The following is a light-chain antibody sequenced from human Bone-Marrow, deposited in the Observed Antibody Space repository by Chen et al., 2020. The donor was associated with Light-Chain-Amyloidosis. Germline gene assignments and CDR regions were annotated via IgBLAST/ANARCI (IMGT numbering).Light chain of an antibody. Sequence: QSVLAQPPSASGTPGQKVSISCSGSNSNIGSNFVNWYQHLPGTAPKLLIYSHNQRPSGVPDRCSGSSCGPSACLGIRGRQAEDEADYYCGAWGDSVSGVVFGGGTKLTVL. CDR2: SHN. CDR3: GAWGDSVSGVV. V-gene: IGLV1-44*01. J-gene: IGLJ3*02. CDR1: NSNIGSNF.